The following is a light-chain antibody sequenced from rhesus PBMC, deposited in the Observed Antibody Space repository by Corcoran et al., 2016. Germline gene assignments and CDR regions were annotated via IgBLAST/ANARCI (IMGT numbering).Light chain of an antibody. Sequence: DVVMTQSPLSLPITPGQPASISCRSSQSLVHSDGNTYLSWYQQKPGQPPRLLIYKVSNRYSGVPDRFSGSGGGTDVTLKSSRVEAEDFGVYYCGQGTHWPFTFGPGTKLDIK. CDR2: KVS. J-gene: IGKJ3*01. V-gene: IGKV2-64*02. CDR3: GQGTHWPFT. CDR1: QSLVHSDGNTY.